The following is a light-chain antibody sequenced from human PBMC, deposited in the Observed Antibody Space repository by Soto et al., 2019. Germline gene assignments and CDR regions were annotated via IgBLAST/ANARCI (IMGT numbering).Light chain of an antibody. CDR3: TAYTTSHTVV. V-gene: IGLV2-14*03. CDR1: SSDVGAYNY. J-gene: IGLJ2*01. Sequence: QSALTQPASVSGSPGQSITISCTGTSSDVGAYNYVSWYQQHPGKAPKLMIYDVNNRPSGVSNRFSGSKSGNTASLTISGLQAGDESDYYCTAYTTSHTVVFGGGTKVTVL. CDR2: DVN.